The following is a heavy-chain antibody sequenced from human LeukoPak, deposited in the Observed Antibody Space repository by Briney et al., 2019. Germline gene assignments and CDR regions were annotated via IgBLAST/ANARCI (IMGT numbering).Heavy chain of an antibody. V-gene: IGHV4-61*02. CDR3: ASERYSSGWYTRSYYYMDV. CDR2: IYSSGRT. J-gene: IGHJ6*03. CDR1: GDSISSGSYY. Sequence: SETLSLTCTVSGDSISSGSYYWSWIRQPAGEGLEWIGRIYSSGRTHYSPSLKSRVAISVDTSKNRFSLRLSSVTAADTAVYYCASERYSSGWYTRSYYYMDVWGKGTTVTISS. D-gene: IGHD6-19*01.